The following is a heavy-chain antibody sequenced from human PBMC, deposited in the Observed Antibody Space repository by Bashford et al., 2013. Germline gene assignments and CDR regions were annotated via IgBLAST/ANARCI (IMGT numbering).Heavy chain of an antibody. V-gene: IGHV1-18*01. CDR3: ARDGSSSWYIY. D-gene: IGHD6-13*01. CDR2: ISPYTGDT. CDR1: GYSFTSYG. J-gene: IGHJ4*02. Sequence: VASVKVSCKTSGYSFTSYGISWVRQAPGQGLEWMGGISPYTGDTRFAQKLQGRVTMTADTSTSTAYMELRSLRSDDTAVYYCARDGSSSWYIYWGQGTLVTVSS.